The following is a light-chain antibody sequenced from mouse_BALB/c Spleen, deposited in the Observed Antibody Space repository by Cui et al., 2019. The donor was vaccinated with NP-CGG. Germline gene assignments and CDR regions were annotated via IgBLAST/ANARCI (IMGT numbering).Light chain of an antibody. CDR3: ALWYSNHWV. CDR2: GTN. J-gene: IGLJ1*01. CDR1: TGAVTTSNY. V-gene: IGLV1*01. Sequence: VVVKEAALTTSPGETVTLTCRSSTGAVTTSNYANWVQEKPDHLFTGLIGGTNNRAPGVPARFSGSLIGDKAALTITGAQTEDEAIYFCALWYSNHWVFGGGTKLTVL.